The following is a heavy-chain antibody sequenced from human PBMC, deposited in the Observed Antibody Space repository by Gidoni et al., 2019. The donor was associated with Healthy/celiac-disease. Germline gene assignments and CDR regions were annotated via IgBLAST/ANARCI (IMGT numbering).Heavy chain of an antibody. V-gene: IGHV3-15*01. J-gene: IGHJ4*02. CDR3: TTDLPMGPWYSSSSGDY. CDR2: IKSKTDGGTT. Sequence: EVQLVESGGGLVKPGGSLRLSCAASGFTFSNAWMSWVRQAPGKGLAWVGRIKSKTDGGTTDYAAPVKGRFTISRDDSKNTLYLQMNSLKTEDTAVYYCTTDLPMGPWYSSSSGDYWGQGTLVTVSS. CDR1: GFTFSNAW. D-gene: IGHD6-6*01.